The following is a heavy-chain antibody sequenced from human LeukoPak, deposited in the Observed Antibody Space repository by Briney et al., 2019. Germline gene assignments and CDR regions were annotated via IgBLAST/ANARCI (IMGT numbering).Heavy chain of an antibody. CDR1: GYTFTSYD. CDR2: IIPIFGTA. D-gene: IGHD3-22*01. CDR3: ARPFSGYYQDAFDI. V-gene: IGHV1-69*06. Sequence: GASVKVSCKASGYTFTSYDINWVRQAPGQGLEWMGGIIPIFGTANYAQKFQGRVTITADKSTSTAYMELSSLRSEDTAVYYCARPFSGYYQDAFDIWGQGTMVTVSS. J-gene: IGHJ3*02.